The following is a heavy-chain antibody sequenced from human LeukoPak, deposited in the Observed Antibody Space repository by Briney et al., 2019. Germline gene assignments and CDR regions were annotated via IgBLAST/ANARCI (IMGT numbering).Heavy chain of an antibody. V-gene: IGHV3-7*01. Sequence: GGSLRLSCAASGFTFSSYWMSWVRQAPGKGLEWVANIKQDGSEKYYMDSVKGRFTISRDNAKNSLYLQMNSLRAEDTAVYYCGTTVTTGRRYWGQGTLVTVSS. J-gene: IGHJ4*02. CDR2: IKQDGSEK. CDR1: GFTFSSYW. CDR3: GTTVTTGRRY. D-gene: IGHD4-17*01.